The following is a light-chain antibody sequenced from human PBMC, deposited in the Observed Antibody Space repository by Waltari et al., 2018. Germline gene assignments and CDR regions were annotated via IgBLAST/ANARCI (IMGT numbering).Light chain of an antibody. Sequence: SCRASQGISRTLVWYQKQPGQAPRLLIYAASTRATGIPDRFSGSGSGTDFSLTISRLEPEDFAVYYCQHYLRLPVTFGQGTKVEIK. V-gene: IGKV3-20*01. CDR3: QHYLRLPVT. CDR1: QGISRT. J-gene: IGKJ1*01. CDR2: AAS.